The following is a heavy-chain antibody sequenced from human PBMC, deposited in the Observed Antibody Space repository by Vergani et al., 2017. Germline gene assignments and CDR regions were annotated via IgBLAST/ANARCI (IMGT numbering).Heavy chain of an antibody. D-gene: IGHD4-17*01. V-gene: IGHV4-39*01. CDR1: GGSISSSSYY. CDR3: ARGAGTRRRARTWFDP. CDR2: IYDSGST. Sequence: QLQLQESGPGLVKPSETLSLTCTVSGGSISSSSYYWGWIRQPPGKGLEWIGSIYDSGSTYYNPSLKSRGTISVDTSKNQFARKLSSVTAADTAVYYCARGAGTRRRARTWFDPWGQGTLVTVSS. J-gene: IGHJ5*02.